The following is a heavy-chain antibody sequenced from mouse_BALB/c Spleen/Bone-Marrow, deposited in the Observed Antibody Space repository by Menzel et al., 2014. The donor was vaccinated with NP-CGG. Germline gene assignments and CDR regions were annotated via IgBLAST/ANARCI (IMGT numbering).Heavy chain of an antibody. V-gene: IGHV5-2*01. J-gene: IGHJ3*01. CDR1: DFEFPSHD. Sequence: EVKLVESGGGLVQPGESLKLSCESNDFEFPSHDMSWVRKTPEERLELVAAFNSDGGSTYYPDTMERRFIISRDSTKKTLYLQMSSLRSEDTALYYCARHHYGRAWFTYWGQGTLVTVSA. CDR3: ARHHYGRAWFTY. CDR2: FNSDGGST. D-gene: IGHD1-1*01.